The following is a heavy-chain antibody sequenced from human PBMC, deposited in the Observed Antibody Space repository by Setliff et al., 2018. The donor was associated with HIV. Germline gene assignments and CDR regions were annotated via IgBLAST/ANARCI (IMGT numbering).Heavy chain of an antibody. D-gene: IGHD3-10*01. J-gene: IGHJ5*02. CDR1: GFIFSDYY. CDR3: ARRIDNSGSLPDKNWFDT. CDR2: IRNKANSYTT. V-gene: IGHV3-72*01. Sequence: GGSLRLSCAASGFIFSDYYMDWVRQAPGKGLEWVGRIRNKANSYTTEYAASVKGRFTVSRDDSKNSLYLQMNSLKTEDTAVYYCARRIDNSGSLPDKNWFDTWGQGSLVTVSS.